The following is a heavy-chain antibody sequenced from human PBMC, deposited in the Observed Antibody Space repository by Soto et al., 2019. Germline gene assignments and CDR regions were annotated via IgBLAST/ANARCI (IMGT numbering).Heavy chain of an antibody. D-gene: IGHD6-13*01. CDR2: INVGNGNT. CDR3: ARGPAAAGTYYYYGMDV. J-gene: IGHJ6*02. V-gene: IGHV1-3*01. Sequence: GASVKVSCKASGYTFTSYAMHWVRQAPGQRLEWMGWINVGNGNTKYSQKFQGRVTITRDTSASTAYMELSSLRSDDTAVYYCARGPAAAGTYYYYGMDVWGQGTTVTVSS. CDR1: GYTFTSYA.